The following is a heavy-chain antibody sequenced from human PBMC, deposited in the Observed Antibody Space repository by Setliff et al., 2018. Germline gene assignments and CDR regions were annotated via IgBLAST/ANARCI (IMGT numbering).Heavy chain of an antibody. J-gene: IGHJ4*02. CDR1: GFTFNSYG. Sequence: QPGGSLRLSCAASGFTFNSYGMSWVRQAPGKGLEWVSIISDDGGRTYYADSVKGRFTISRDNSKNTLYLQMSSLRAEDTAVYYCAKYVKKFAHFDYWGQGTLVTVSS. CDR2: ISDDGGRT. D-gene: IGHD3-16*01. V-gene: IGHV3-23*01. CDR3: AKYVKKFAHFDY.